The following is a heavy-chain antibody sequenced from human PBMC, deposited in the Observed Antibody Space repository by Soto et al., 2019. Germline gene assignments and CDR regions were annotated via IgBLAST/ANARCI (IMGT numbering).Heavy chain of an antibody. CDR1: GLTFSDRY. D-gene: IGHD4-17*01. CDR2: IRKKTNSYTT. Sequence: TGGSLRLSCAASGLTFSDRYMDWVRQAPGKGLEWVGRIRKKTNSYTTEYAASVKGRFIISRDDSTDSLYLQMSSLKTEDTAVYYRTTVTTVDYYFDYWGQGTLVTVSS. CDR3: TTVTTVDYYFDY. V-gene: IGHV3-72*01. J-gene: IGHJ4*02.